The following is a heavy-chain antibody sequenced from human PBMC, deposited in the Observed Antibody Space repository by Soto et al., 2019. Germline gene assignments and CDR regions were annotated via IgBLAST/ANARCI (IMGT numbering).Heavy chain of an antibody. D-gene: IGHD6-13*01. CDR3: ARLSGQRQLDLTVDY. J-gene: IGHJ4*02. Sequence: QVQLQESGPGLVKPSGTLSLTCAVSGGSISSSNWWSWVRQPPGKGLEWIGEIYHSGSTNYNPSLKSRVTISVDKSKNHFSLTLSSVTAADTAVYYCARLSGQRQLDLTVDYWGQGSLVTVSS. V-gene: IGHV4-4*02. CDR1: GGSISSSNW. CDR2: IYHSGST.